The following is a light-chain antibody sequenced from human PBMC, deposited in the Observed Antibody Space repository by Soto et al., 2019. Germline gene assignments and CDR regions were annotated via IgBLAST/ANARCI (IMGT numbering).Light chain of an antibody. CDR3: QQFGSSPRT. V-gene: IGKV3-20*01. Sequence: EIVLTQSPGTLSLSPGERATLSCRASQTVYSNYLAWYQQKPGQAPRLLISAAFNRATGIPDRFSGSGSGTDFTLTISRLEPEDFAVYYCQQFGSSPRTFGQGTKVEIK. CDR1: QTVYSNY. CDR2: AAF. J-gene: IGKJ1*01.